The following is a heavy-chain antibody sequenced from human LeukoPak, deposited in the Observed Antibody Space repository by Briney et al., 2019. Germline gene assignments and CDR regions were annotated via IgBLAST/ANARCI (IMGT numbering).Heavy chain of an antibody. J-gene: IGHJ4*02. V-gene: IGHV4-4*07. Sequence: SETLSLTCTVSGGSISSYYWSWIRQPAGKGLEWIGRIYTSGSTNYSPSLTSRVTMSVDTSKNQFSLKLSSVTAADTAVYYCARGEPPQWLDYWGQGTLVTVSS. CDR1: GGSISSYY. D-gene: IGHD6-19*01. CDR3: ARGEPPQWLDY. CDR2: IYTSGST.